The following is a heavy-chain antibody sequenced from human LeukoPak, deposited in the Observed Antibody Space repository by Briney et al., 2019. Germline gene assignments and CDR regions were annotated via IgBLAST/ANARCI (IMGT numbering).Heavy chain of an antibody. CDR1: GYTFTSYA. D-gene: IGHD3-22*01. Sequence: ASVKVSCKASGYTFTSYAMNWVRQAPGQGPEWMGWINTNTGNPTYAQGFTGRFVFSLDTSVSTAYLQICSLKAEDTAVYYCARDLGNYYDSSGYSLGYWGQGTLVTVSS. V-gene: IGHV7-4-1*01. CDR3: ARDLGNYYDSSGYSLGY. CDR2: INTNTGNP. J-gene: IGHJ4*02.